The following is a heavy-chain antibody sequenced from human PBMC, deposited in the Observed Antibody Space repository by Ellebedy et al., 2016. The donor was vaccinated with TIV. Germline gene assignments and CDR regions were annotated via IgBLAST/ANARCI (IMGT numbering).Heavy chain of an antibody. V-gene: IGHV3-30*03. Sequence: PGGSLRLSCAASGFTFSTYGMHWVRQVPGKGLEWVAVITSDGSYKTYADSVKGRFSVSRDNSKKTVDLQMNSLRPEDTDVYYCVRDGYSDTWYAKWFDPWGQGTLVMVSS. J-gene: IGHJ5*02. CDR2: ITSDGSYK. CDR1: GFTFSTYG. CDR3: VRDGYSDTWYAKWFDP. D-gene: IGHD5-12*01.